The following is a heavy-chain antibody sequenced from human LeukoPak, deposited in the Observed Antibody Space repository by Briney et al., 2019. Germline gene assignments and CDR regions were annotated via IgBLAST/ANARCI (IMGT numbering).Heavy chain of an antibody. D-gene: IGHD2-21*02. CDR2: INPNSGGT. CDR3: ARAHGGNSGDFDC. V-gene: IGHV1-2*02. Sequence: ASVKVSCKASGYTFTGYYMHWVRQAPGQGLEWMGWINPNSGGTNYAQKFQGRVTMTRDTSISTAYMELSRLRSDDTAVYYCARAHGGNSGDFDCWGQGTLVTVSS. J-gene: IGHJ4*02. CDR1: GYTFTGYY.